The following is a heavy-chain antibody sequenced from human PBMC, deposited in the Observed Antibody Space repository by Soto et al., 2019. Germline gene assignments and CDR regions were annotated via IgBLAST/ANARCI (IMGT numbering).Heavy chain of an antibody. CDR2: ISGSGGST. CDR1: GFTFSSYA. CDR3: AKESQWLVPRYYYYGMDV. V-gene: IGHV3-23*01. J-gene: IGHJ6*02. D-gene: IGHD6-19*01. Sequence: AGGSLRLSCAASGFTFSSYAMSWVRQAPGKGLEWVSAISGSGGSTYYADSVKGRFTISRDNSKNTLYLQMNSLRAEDTAVYYCAKESQWLVPRYYYYGMDVWGQGTTVTV.